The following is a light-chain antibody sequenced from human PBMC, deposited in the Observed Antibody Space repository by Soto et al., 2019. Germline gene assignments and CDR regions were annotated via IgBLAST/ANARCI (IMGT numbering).Light chain of an antibody. Sequence: EIVMTQSPASLPVTPGEPASISCRSSQRLLHSNGYHFLDWYLQKPGQSPQLLIYLGAYRASGVPDRVSDSVAGTDFTLEIRRVVAEDVGVYYCMQAIQIPYTFGQGNKLEIK. CDR2: LGA. CDR3: MQAIQIPYT. J-gene: IGKJ2*01. CDR1: QRLLHSNGYHF. V-gene: IGKV2-28*01.